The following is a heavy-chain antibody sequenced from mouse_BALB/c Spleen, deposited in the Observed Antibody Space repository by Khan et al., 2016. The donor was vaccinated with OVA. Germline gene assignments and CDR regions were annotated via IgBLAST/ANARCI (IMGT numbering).Heavy chain of an antibody. CDR3: ARRSTVDAMDY. CDR1: GYTFTSNT. CDR2: INPSSDYN. J-gene: IGHJ4*01. V-gene: IGHV1-4*01. Sequence: QVQLQQSGAELARPGASVKMSCKASGYTFTSNTMHWIRQRPGQGLEWIGYINPSSDYNNFNQKFKDKATLTADKSSSTAYMQLSRLTSEHAAVDYCARRSTVDAMDYWGQGTSVTGSS. D-gene: IGHD1-1*01.